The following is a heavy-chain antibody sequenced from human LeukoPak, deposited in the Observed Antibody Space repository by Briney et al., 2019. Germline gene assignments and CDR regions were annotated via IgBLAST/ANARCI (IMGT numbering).Heavy chain of an antibody. CDR1: GFTFSSYG. D-gene: IGHD5-18*01. V-gene: IGHV3-21*01. J-gene: IGHJ4*02. Sequence: GGSLRLSCAASGFTFSSYGMHWVRQAPGKGLEWVSSISSSSSYIYYADSVKGRFTISRDNAKNSLYLQMNSLRAEDTAVYYCARIRGYSYLFDYWGQGTLVTVSS. CDR3: ARIRGYSYLFDY. CDR2: ISSSSSYI.